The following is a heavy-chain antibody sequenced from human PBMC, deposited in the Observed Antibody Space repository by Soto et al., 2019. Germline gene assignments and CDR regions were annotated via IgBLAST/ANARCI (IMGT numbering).Heavy chain of an antibody. J-gene: IGHJ6*02. CDR1: GFIFNNYA. V-gene: IGHV3-23*01. Sequence: PGGSLRLSCAASGFIFNNYAMSWVRQAPGKGLEWVSSISRSDDGPYYADSVKGRFTISRDNSQNTLYLLMNSLRAEDTAVYYCASSMVRGARYYGMDVWGQGTTVTVSS. D-gene: IGHD3-10*01. CDR2: ISRSDDGP. CDR3: ASSMVRGARYYGMDV.